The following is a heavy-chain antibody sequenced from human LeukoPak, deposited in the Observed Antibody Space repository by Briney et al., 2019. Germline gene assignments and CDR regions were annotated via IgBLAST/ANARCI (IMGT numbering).Heavy chain of an antibody. J-gene: IGHJ4*02. CDR1: GGYISSYY. CDR2: IYYSGST. CDR3: ARLVYYDSSGYPD. Sequence: PSETLSLTCTVSGGYISSYYWSWIRQPPGKGLEWIGYIYYSGSTNYNPSLKSRVTISVDTSKNQFSLKLSSVTAADTAVYYCARLVYYDSSGYPDWGQGTLVTVSS. V-gene: IGHV4-59*08. D-gene: IGHD3-22*01.